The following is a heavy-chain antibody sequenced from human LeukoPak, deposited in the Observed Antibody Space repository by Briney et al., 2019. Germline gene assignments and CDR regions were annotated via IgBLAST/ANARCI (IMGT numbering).Heavy chain of an antibody. J-gene: IGHJ3*01. CDR3: VRPDDNSFDF. CDR1: GGSLSSSSYY. V-gene: IGHV4-39*01. CDR2: IYETGST. D-gene: IGHD3-9*01. Sequence: SETLSLTCRVSGGSLSSSSYYWGWIRQPPGRGLEWIGNIYETGSTNYNPSLKSRVTISVDTSKNQFSLKLSSVTAADTAVYYCVRPDDNSFDFWGQGTMVTVSS.